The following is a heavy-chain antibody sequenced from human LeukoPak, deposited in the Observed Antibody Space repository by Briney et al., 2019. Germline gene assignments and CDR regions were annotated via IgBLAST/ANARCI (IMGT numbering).Heavy chain of an antibody. D-gene: IGHD2-2*01. CDR1: GYSISSGYY. CDR2: IYHSGST. CDR3: AGVVVPAAIGLVAFDI. Sequence: KPLETLSLTCTVSGYSISSGYYWGWIRQPPGKGLEWIGSIYHSGSTYYNPSLKSRVTISVDTSKNQFSLKLSSVTAADTAVYYCAGVVVPAAIGLVAFDIWGQGTMVTVSS. J-gene: IGHJ3*02. V-gene: IGHV4-38-2*02.